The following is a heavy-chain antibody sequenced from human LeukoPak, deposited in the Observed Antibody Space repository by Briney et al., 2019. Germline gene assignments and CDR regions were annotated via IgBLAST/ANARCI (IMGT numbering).Heavy chain of an antibody. J-gene: IGHJ4*02. CDR2: ISGDNGNR. CDR1: GYTFTNYG. D-gene: IGHD3-22*01. V-gene: IGHV1-18*01. CDR3: ARGGMYYYDTRAYYFFDY. Sequence: GASVKVSCKTSGYTFTNYGISWVRQAPGQGLEWVGWISGDNGNRKYAQKFKGRVTMTTDTFTSTAYMDLRSLRSDDTAVYYCARGGMYYYDTRAYYFFDYWGQGTLVTVSS.